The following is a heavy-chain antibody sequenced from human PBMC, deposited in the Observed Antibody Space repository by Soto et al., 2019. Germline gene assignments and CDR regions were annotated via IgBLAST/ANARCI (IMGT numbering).Heavy chain of an antibody. CDR2: IYYSGST. Sequence: SETLSLTCTVSGGSISSGGYYWSWIRQHPGKGLEWIGYIYYSGSTHYNPSLKSRVTISVDTSKNELSLKVSSVTAADTAVYHCARSVSSNWFFDYWGQGTLVTVSS. CDR1: GGSISSGGYY. CDR3: ARSVSSNWFFDY. D-gene: IGHD6-13*01. J-gene: IGHJ4*02. V-gene: IGHV4-61*08.